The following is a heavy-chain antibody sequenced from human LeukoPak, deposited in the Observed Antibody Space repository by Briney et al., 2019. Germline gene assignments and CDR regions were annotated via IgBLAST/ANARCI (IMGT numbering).Heavy chain of an antibody. V-gene: IGHV6-1*01. Sequence: SQTLSLTCAISGGSVSNNNALWNWIRQSPSGGLEWLGRTFYRSKWFYDYAASVKSRMTINADTSRNQIYLHLNSVTPDDTAIYYCARSDDTTGWLGLFEYWGQGSLVTVSS. CDR3: ARSDDTTGWLGLFEY. CDR1: GGSVSNNNAL. D-gene: IGHD6-19*01. J-gene: IGHJ4*02. CDR2: TFYRSKWFY.